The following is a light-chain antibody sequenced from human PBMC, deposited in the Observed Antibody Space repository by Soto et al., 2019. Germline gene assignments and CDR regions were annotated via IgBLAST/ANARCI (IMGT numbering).Light chain of an antibody. J-gene: IGKJ2*01. Sequence: ELVLTQSPGTLSLSPGERATLSCRASQSVSSSYLAWYQQKPGQAPRLLIYGASSRATGIPDRFSGSGSGTDFTLTISRLEPEDFAVYYCQQYCSSPYNFGQGTKLEIK. CDR1: QSVSSSY. CDR2: GAS. V-gene: IGKV3-20*01. CDR3: QQYCSSPYN.